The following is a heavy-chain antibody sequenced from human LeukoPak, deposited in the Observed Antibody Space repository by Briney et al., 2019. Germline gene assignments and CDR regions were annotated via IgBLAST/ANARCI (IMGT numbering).Heavy chain of an antibody. CDR3: ARHKGYSYGLPRRTGWFDP. V-gene: IGHV4-39*01. CDR1: GGSISSSSYY. J-gene: IGHJ5*02. CDR2: IYYSGST. D-gene: IGHD5-18*01. Sequence: PSETLSLTCTVSGGSISSSSYYWGWIRQPPGKGLEWIGSIYYSGSTYYNPSLKSRVTISVDTSKNQFSLKLSSVTAADTAVYYCARHKGYSYGLPRRTGWFDPWGQGTLVTVSS.